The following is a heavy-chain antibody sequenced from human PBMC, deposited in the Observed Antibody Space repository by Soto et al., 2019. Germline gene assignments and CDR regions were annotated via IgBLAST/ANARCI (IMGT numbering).Heavy chain of an antibody. CDR2: IYYTGSA. J-gene: IGHJ5*02. D-gene: IGHD4-17*01. V-gene: IGHV4-31*03. CDR1: GGSIRDGGYY. CDR3: AKDPSPQPTTVVTPGWFDP. Sequence: SETLSLTCTVSGGSIRDGGYYWSWIRQRPGKGLEWLGYIYYTGSAYYNPSLKSRLTISVDVSKSQFSLKLTSLTAADTAVYYCAKDPSPQPTTVVTPGWFDPWGQGVQVTVSS.